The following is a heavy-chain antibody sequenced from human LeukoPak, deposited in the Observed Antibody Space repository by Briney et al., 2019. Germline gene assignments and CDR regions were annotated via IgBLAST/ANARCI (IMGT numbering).Heavy chain of an antibody. CDR2: IKSKTDGGAI. J-gene: IGHJ4*01. V-gene: IGHV3-15*01. D-gene: IGHD5/OR15-5a*01. CDR1: GFSFTNAW. CDR3: LTRLRSTIGVDY. Sequence: KSGGSLRLSCAASGFSFTNAWMNWVRQAPGKGLEWVGRIKSKTDGGAIHYAAPVRGSFSISRDDSINTVYLQMDSLKADDTAVYYCLTRLRSTIGVDYWGQGTLVTVSS.